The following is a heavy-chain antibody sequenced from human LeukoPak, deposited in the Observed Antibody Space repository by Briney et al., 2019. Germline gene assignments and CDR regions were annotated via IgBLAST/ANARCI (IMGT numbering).Heavy chain of an antibody. CDR3: ASFSSGWYSGFDY. CDR1: GGSISSGGYS. D-gene: IGHD6-19*01. V-gene: IGHV4-30-2*01. J-gene: IGHJ4*02. Sequence: SETLSLTCAVSGGSISSGGYSWSWIRQPPGKGLEWIGYIYHSGSTYYNPSLKSRVTISVDRSKNQFSLRLSSVTAADTAVYYCASFSSGWYSGFDYWGQGTLVTASS. CDR2: IYHSGST.